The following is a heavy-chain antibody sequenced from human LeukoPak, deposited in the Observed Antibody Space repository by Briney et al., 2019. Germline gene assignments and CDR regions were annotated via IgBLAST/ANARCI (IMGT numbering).Heavy chain of an antibody. CDR1: RYTFTGYY. V-gene: IGHV1-2*06. J-gene: IGHJ4*02. D-gene: IGHD2-21*01. CDR3: ARGGGIQSCGGKTCFRGFVY. Sequence: ASVKVSCKASRYTFTGYYMHWVRQAPGQGLEYMGRINPNSGDNSCAQKFQGRVSMTRDTSITTLYMELTSLRSDDTAVYFCARGGGIQSCGGKTCFRGFVYWGQGTLVTVSS. CDR2: INPNSGDN.